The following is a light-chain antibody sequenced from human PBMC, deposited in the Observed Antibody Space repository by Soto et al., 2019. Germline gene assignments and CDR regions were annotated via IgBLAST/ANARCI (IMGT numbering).Light chain of an antibody. CDR2: DNH. Sequence: QSVLTQPPSVSASPGQKVSISCSGGSSNIGRNPVSWYQKTPGTAPKLLIYDNHKRPSGISDRFSGSTSGTSATLGITGLQTGDEADYYCAVWDTGLTAGFGGGTKLTVL. J-gene: IGLJ3*02. CDR3: AVWDTGLTAG. V-gene: IGLV1-51*01. CDR1: SSNIGRNP.